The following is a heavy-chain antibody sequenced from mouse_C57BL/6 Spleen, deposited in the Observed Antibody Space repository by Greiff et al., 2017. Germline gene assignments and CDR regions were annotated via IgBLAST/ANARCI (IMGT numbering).Heavy chain of an antibody. CDR3: ARLDRRDYFDY. J-gene: IGHJ2*01. CDR1: GFTFSDYY. V-gene: IGHV5-12*01. D-gene: IGHD3-2*01. Sequence: EVKVVESGGGLVQPGGSLKLSCAASGFTFSDYYMYWVRQTPEKRLEWVAYISNGGGSSYYPDTVKGRFTISRDNAKNTLYLQMSRLKSEDTAMYYCARLDRRDYFDYWGQGTTLSLL. CDR2: ISNGGGSS.